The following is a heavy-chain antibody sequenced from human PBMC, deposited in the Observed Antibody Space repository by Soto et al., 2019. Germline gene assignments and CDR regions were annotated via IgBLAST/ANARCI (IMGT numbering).Heavy chain of an antibody. CDR1: GFTFNSAW. Sequence: EVPLVESGGALVKPGESLTLSCAASGFTFNSAWMTWVRQAPGKGLEWVGRIKSWTDGGRVDTAAPVKGRFTISRDDSITTFYLQMNSLKSEDTGVYYCPTWRRERSCTSVSCYGDGAYWGQGTLVTVPS. CDR3: PTWRRERSCTSVSCYGDGAY. CDR2: IKSWTDGGRV. D-gene: IGHD2-2*01. J-gene: IGHJ4*02. V-gene: IGHV3-15*02.